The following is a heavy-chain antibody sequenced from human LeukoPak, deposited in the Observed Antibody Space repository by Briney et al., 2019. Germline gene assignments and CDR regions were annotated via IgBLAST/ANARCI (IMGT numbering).Heavy chain of an antibody. CDR2: INDVGSHI. Sequence: PGGSLRLSCAAFGLTVSDNHMSWVRQAPGKGLEWLSSINDVGSHIYYADSVRGRFTISRDNAKTSVYLQMNNLRPEDTAVYYCARDATYYLRYGYFDCWGHGTLVTVSS. V-gene: IGHV3-21*01. CDR1: GLTVSDNH. CDR3: ARDATYYLRYGYFDC. D-gene: IGHD5/OR15-5a*01. J-gene: IGHJ4*01.